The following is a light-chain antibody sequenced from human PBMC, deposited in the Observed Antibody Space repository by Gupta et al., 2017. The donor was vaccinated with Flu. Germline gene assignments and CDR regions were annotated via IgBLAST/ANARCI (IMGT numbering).Light chain of an antibody. V-gene: IGKV3-20*01. CDR3: QQYDSSPQS. CDR1: QRITSGY. CDR2: NAT. J-gene: IGKJ3*01. Sequence: GTLSLSPGETATLSCRASQRITSGYLAWQQQRPGQAPTLLIYNATSRAAGIPDRISGSDSGTDFSLTITSLEPEEFGVYYCQQYDSSPQSFGPGTRVAVK.